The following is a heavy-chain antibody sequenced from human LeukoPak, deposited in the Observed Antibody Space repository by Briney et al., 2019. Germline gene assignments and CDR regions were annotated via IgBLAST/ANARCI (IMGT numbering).Heavy chain of an antibody. Sequence: SSETLSLTCTVSGYSISSGYYWGWIRQPPGKGLEWIGSIYHSGSTYYNPSLKSRVTISVDTSKNQFSLKLSSVTAADTAVYYCARHGPHYGDYFWFDPWGQGTLVTVSS. CDR1: GYSISSGYY. J-gene: IGHJ5*02. V-gene: IGHV4-38-2*02. CDR2: IYHSGST. CDR3: ARHGPHYGDYFWFDP. D-gene: IGHD4-17*01.